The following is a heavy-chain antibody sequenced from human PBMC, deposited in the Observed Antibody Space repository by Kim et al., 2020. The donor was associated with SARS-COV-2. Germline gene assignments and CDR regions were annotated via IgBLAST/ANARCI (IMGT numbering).Heavy chain of an antibody. J-gene: IGHJ4*02. D-gene: IGHD5-12*01. CDR2: SV. Sequence: SVYYAASVECRFTISGDNAKNSLYLQMNSLGADDTAVYYCARIYDGGDYWGQGTLVTVSS. CDR3: ARIYDGGDY. V-gene: IGHV3-11*01.